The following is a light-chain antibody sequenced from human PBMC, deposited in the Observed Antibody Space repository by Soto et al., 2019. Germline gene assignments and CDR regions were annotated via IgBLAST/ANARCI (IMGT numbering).Light chain of an antibody. CDR3: QQYYSYPIT. CDR2: AAS. J-gene: IGKJ5*01. CDR1: QGISSY. V-gene: IGKV1-8*01. Sequence: AILMTQSASSFSASTGDRVTITCRASQGISSYLAWYQQKPGKAPKLLIYAASTLQSGVPSRFSGSGYGTDFNLTISCLQSEDFATYYCQQYYSYPITFGQGTRLEIK.